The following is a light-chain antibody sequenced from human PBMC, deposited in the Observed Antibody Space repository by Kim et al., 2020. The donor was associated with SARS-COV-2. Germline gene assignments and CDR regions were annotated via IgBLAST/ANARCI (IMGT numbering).Light chain of an antibody. Sequence: EIVLTQSPGTLSLSPGERATLSCRASQSVSSSDLAWYQQKPGQAPRHLIYGASSRATGIPDRFSGSGSGTDFTLTISRLEPEDFAVYYCQQYGSSPLTFGGGTKVDIK. CDR2: GAS. V-gene: IGKV3-20*01. J-gene: IGKJ4*01. CDR1: QSVSSSD. CDR3: QQYGSSPLT.